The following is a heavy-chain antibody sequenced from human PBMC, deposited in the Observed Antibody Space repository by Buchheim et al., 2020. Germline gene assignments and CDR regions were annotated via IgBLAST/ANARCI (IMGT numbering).Heavy chain of an antibody. D-gene: IGHD3-22*01. Sequence: EVQVLESGGALVQPGGSLRLSCAASGFNFSDHYMDWVRQVPGKGLEWVGRTGNKANYYSTQYAASVKGRFTISRDDSMNSVFLQMNSLKSEDTGVYYCARGYYDSSGAQGMEYWGQGAL. CDR1: GFNFSDHY. J-gene: IGHJ4*02. V-gene: IGHV3-72*01. CDR3: ARGYYDSSGAQGMEY. CDR2: TGNKANYYST.